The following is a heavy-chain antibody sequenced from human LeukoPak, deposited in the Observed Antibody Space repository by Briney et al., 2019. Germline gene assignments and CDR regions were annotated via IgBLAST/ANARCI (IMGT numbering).Heavy chain of an antibody. D-gene: IGHD5-18*01. J-gene: IGHJ4*02. CDR1: GLTLGGHD. Sequence: PGGSLRLSCTASGLTLGGHDMHWVRQTTREGLEWVAAVSSGHHAFYAGSVKGRFTVSREDAKNSLYLQMNSLRAGDTAVYYCVREARGYHYTYFDYWGQGSLVTVSS. CDR3: VREARGYHYTYFDY. CDR2: VSSGHHA. V-gene: IGHV3-13*01.